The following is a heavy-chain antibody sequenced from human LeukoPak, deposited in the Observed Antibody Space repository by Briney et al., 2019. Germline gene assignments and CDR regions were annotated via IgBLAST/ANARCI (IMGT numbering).Heavy chain of an antibody. J-gene: IGHJ4*02. D-gene: IGHD3-10*01. Sequence: GESLKISCKGSGYSFTSYWIGWVRQMPGKGLEWMGIIYPGDSDTRYSPSFQGQVTISADKSISTAYLQWSSLKASDTAMYYCARPAINVLLWFGERSGGFDYWGQGTLVTVSS. CDR1: GYSFTSYW. CDR2: IYPGDSDT. V-gene: IGHV5-51*01. CDR3: ARPAINVLLWFGERSGGFDY.